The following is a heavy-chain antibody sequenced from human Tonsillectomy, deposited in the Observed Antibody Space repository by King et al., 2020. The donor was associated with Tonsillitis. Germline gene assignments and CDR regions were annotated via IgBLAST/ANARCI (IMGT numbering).Heavy chain of an antibody. CDR2: ISGSGGST. Sequence: VQLVESGGGLVQPGGSLRLSCAASGFTFSNYAMSWVRQAPGKGLEWVSGISGSGGSTYYADSVKGRFTISRHNSKNTLYLQMNSLRAEDTAVYYCAKGDYYDSSGYLHDFFDSWGLGTMVTVSS. V-gene: IGHV3-23*04. D-gene: IGHD3-22*01. CDR3: AKGDYYDSSGYLHDFFDS. J-gene: IGHJ3*02. CDR1: GFTFSNYA.